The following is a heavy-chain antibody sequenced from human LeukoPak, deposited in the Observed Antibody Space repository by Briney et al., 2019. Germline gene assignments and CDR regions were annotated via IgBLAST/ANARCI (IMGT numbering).Heavy chain of an antibody. D-gene: IGHD3-22*01. J-gene: IGHJ4*02. CDR3: AKDLDYDSSGPPDY. V-gene: IGHV3-30-3*01. CDR1: EFTFSSYA. Sequence: GGSLRLSCAASEFTFSSYAMHWVRQAPGKGLEWVTVLSYDGSKEYYADSVKGRFTISRDNSKNTLYLQMNSLRAEDTAVYYCAKDLDYDSSGPPDYWGQGTLVTVSS. CDR2: LSYDGSKE.